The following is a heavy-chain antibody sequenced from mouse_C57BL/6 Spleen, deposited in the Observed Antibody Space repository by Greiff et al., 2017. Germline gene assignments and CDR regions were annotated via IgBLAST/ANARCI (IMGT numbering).Heavy chain of an antibody. CDR1: GFTFSDYG. CDR2: ISSGSSTI. J-gene: IGHJ2*01. CDR3: ARDRYYGSPFGY. Sequence: EVQLVESGGGLVKPGGSLKLSCAASGFTFSDYGMHWVRQAPEKGLEWVAYISSGSSTIYYADTVKGRFTISRDNAKNTLFLQMTSLRSEDTAMYYCARDRYYGSPFGYWGQGTTLTVSS. V-gene: IGHV5-17*01. D-gene: IGHD1-1*01.